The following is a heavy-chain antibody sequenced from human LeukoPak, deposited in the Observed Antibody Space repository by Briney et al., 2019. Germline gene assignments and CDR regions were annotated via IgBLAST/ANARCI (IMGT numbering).Heavy chain of an antibody. CDR1: GMNVSSNY. CDR3: VTSTGQQFIPYDY. Sequence: GGSLTLSCAASGMNVSSNYMTWIRHARGKALEWVSLFYGGYAAYYAESVRGRFMISRDNLKNTLFLQMNSLRVEDTAVYYCVTSTGQQFIPYDYWGQGTHVTVSS. J-gene: IGHJ4*02. V-gene: IGHV3-66*02. CDR2: FYGGYAA. D-gene: IGHD6-13*01.